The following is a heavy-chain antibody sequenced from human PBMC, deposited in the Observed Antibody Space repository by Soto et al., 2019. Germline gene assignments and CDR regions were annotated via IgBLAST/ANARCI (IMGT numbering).Heavy chain of an antibody. CDR1: GFTFSSYA. D-gene: IGHD3-10*01. CDR2: ISYDGSNK. J-gene: IGHJ6*02. V-gene: IGHV3-30-3*01. Sequence: PGGSLRLSCAASGFTFSSYAMHWVRQAPGKGLEWVAVISYDGSNKYYADSVKGRSTISRDNSKNTLYLQMNSLRAEDTAVYYCARVIYYGSGSLYYGMDVWGQGTTVTVSS. CDR3: ARVIYYGSGSLYYGMDV.